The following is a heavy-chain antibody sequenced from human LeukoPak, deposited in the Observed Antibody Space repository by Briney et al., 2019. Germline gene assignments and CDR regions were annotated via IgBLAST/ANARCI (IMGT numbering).Heavy chain of an antibody. Sequence: GASVTVSCKASGGTFSSYAISWVRQAPGQGLEWMGGIIPIFGTANYAQKFQGRATITADESTSTGYMELSSLRSEDTAVYYCASKRGYSYGLDYWGQGTLVTVSS. CDR2: IIPIFGTA. V-gene: IGHV1-69*13. D-gene: IGHD5-18*01. CDR1: GGTFSSYA. CDR3: ASKRGYSYGLDY. J-gene: IGHJ4*02.